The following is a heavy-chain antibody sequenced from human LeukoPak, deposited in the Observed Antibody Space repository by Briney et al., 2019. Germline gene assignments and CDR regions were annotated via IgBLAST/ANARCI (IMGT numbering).Heavy chain of an antibody. V-gene: IGHV3-30*18. CDR1: GFTFSSYG. Sequence: SGGSLRLSCAASGFTFSSYGMHWVRQAPGKGLEWVAVISYDGSNKYYADSVKGRFTISRDNSKNTLYLQMNSLRAEDTAVYYCAKEPPPVAWGQGTLVTVSS. J-gene: IGHJ4*02. CDR3: AKEPPPVA. D-gene: IGHD6-19*01. CDR2: ISYDGSNK.